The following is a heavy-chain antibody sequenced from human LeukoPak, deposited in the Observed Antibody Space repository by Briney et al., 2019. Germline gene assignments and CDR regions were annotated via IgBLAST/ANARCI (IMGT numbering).Heavy chain of an antibody. V-gene: IGHV3-21*01. CDR3: SGYYGMDV. CDR2: ISSSSNYI. Sequence: GGSLRLSCEASGFTFSSYSMNWVRQAPGKGLEWVSSISSSSNYIYYADSVKGRFTISRDNAKNSLYLQMNSLRAEDTAVYYCSGYYGMDVWGKGTTVTVSS. CDR1: GFTFSSYS. J-gene: IGHJ6*04.